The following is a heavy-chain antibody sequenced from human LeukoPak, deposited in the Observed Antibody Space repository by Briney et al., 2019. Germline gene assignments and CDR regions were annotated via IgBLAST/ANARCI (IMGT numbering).Heavy chain of an antibody. J-gene: IGHJ2*01. Sequence: ASVKVSCNASGYTFTKYGLTWVRQAPGQGLEWMGWISTDKADTYYAQNYQGRVTMTIDTSTSTAYMELRSLTSDDTAVYYCVRDCASDCSIKGHYFFDLWGRGTLVTVSS. CDR1: GYTFTKYG. D-gene: IGHD2-21*02. CDR2: ISTDKADT. CDR3: VRDCASDCSIKGHYFFDL. V-gene: IGHV1-18*01.